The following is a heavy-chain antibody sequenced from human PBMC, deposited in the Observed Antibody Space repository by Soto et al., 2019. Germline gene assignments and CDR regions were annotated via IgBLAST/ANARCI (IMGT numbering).Heavy chain of an antibody. Sequence: QITLKESGPPLVEPTQTLTLTCTYSGFSLRTTGGGVGWIRQPPGKALEWLGIIYWNDDKRYSPSLKNRFTLTSDISKSQVVLTMTNMDPVDTATYYCAHTWGLPFDYWGQGTLVIVSS. J-gene: IGHJ4*02. D-gene: IGHD3-16*01. CDR1: GFSLRTTGGG. V-gene: IGHV2-5*01. CDR3: AHTWGLPFDY. CDR2: IYWNDDK.